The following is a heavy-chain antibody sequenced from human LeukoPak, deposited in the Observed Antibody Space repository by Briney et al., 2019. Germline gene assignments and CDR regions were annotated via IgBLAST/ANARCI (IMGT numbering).Heavy chain of an antibody. D-gene: IGHD6-19*01. J-gene: IGHJ5*02. CDR1: GFTFDDYA. CDR3: AKDSGAVAHNWFDP. CDR2: ISWNSGSI. V-gene: IGHV3-9*01. Sequence: PGRSLRLSCAASGFTFDDYAVHWVRQAPGKGLEWVSGISWNSGSIGYADSVKGRFTISRDNAKNSLYLQMNSLRAEDTALYYCAKDSGAVAHNWFDPWGQGTLVTVSS.